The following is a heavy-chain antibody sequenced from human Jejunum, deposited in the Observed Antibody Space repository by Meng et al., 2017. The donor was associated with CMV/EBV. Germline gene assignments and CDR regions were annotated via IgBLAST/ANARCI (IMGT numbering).Heavy chain of an antibody. Sequence: EVQLVESGGXLVKPGGSXSRSCAASGFTFSNYNMNWVRQAPGKGLQWVASISTTSSNIYHTESLKGRFTISRDNARNSLFLQMDSLRAEDTAVYYCAREPLENPTSFDFGGQGTLVTVSS. J-gene: IGHJ4*02. CDR2: ISTTSSNI. CDR1: GFTFSNYN. D-gene: IGHD1-1*01. CDR3: AREPLENPTSFDF. V-gene: IGHV3-21*01.